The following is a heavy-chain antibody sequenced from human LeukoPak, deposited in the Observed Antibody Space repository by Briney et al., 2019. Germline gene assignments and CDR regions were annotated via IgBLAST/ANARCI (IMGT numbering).Heavy chain of an antibody. V-gene: IGHV3-53*01. CDR2: IYSGGST. CDR1: GFTFSTYT. J-gene: IGHJ4*02. Sequence: GGSLRLSCVASGFTFSTYTMNWVRQAPGKGLEWVSVIYSGGSTYYADSVKGRFTISRDNSKNTLYLQMNSLRAEDTAVYYCARVVRRAYFDYWGQGTLVTVSS. CDR3: ARVVRRAYFDY. D-gene: IGHD4-23*01.